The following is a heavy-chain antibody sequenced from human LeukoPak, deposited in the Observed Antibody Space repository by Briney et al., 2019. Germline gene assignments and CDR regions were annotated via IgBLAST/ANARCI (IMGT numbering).Heavy chain of an antibody. J-gene: IGHJ4*02. CDR1: GFTLSSYI. CDR2: ISSSSAYI. V-gene: IGHV3-21*01. CDR3: ATSSIALAGTVDC. Sequence: GGSLRLSCAASGFTLSSYIMNWVRQAPGKGPEWVSPISSSSAYIYYADSVKGRFTISRDNAKSSLFLQMNSLRHEDTAVYYCATSSIALAGTVDCWGQGTLVTVSS. D-gene: IGHD6-19*01.